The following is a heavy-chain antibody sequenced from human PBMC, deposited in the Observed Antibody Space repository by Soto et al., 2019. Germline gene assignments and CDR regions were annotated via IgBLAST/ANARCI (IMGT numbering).Heavy chain of an antibody. CDR1: GFTFSDHG. Sequence: EVHLLESGGGLVQPGGSLRLSCAASGFTFSDHGMSWVRQAPGKGLEWVSAIAGSVGSTYYSDSVKGRFTISRDNSKSTLFLHMSSLKNEDTAVYYCAITSVADASFDYWGQGTLVTVSS. CDR2: IAGSVGST. V-gene: IGHV3-23*01. D-gene: IGHD4-4*01. CDR3: AITSVADASFDY. J-gene: IGHJ4*02.